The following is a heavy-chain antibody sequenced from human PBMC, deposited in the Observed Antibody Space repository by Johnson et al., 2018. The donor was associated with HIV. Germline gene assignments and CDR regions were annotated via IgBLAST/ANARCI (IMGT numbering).Heavy chain of an antibody. V-gene: IGHV3-30*02. CDR1: GFTFSSYG. D-gene: IGHD1-14*01. CDR3: ARDQGGNHNAFDI. J-gene: IGHJ3*02. CDR2: IRYDGSDK. Sequence: QMQLVESGGGVVQPGGSLRLSCAGSGFTFSSYGMHWVRQAPGKGLEWVSFIRYDGSDKHYADPVKGRFTISRDNYKNTLYLQMNSLRAEDTAVYYCARDQGGNHNAFDIWGQGTMVTVSS.